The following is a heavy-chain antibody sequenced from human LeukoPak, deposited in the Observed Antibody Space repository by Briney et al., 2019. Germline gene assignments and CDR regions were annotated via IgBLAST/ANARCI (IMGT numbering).Heavy chain of an antibody. V-gene: IGHV1-8*03. CDR2: MNPNSGNT. CDR1: GYTFTSYD. CDR3: ARESYYDSSGYSHDAFDI. Sequence: GASVKVSCKASGYTFTSYDINWVRQATGQGLEWMGWMNPNSGNTGYAQKFQGRVTITRNTSISTAYMELSSLRSEDTAVYYCARESYYDSSGYSHDAFDIWGQGTMVTVSS. J-gene: IGHJ3*02. D-gene: IGHD3-22*01.